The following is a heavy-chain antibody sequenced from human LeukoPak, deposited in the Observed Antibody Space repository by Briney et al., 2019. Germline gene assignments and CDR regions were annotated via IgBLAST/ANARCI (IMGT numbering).Heavy chain of an antibody. J-gene: IGHJ4*02. CDR1: GYTFADYG. CDR3: ARSSKQWLDY. D-gene: IGHD6-19*01. Sequence: GASVKVSCKASGYTFADYGISWVRQAPGQGLEWMGWISIHNVNTNAQKFQGRVTLTTDTSTSTAYLELRSLTSDDTAVYYCARSSKQWLDYWGQGTLVTVSS. CDR2: ISIHNVNT. V-gene: IGHV1-18*01.